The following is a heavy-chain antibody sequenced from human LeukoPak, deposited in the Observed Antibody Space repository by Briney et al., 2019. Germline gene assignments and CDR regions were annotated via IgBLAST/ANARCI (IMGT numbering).Heavy chain of an antibody. J-gene: IGHJ4*02. Sequence: SETLSLTCTVSGYSISSVYYWGWIRQPPGKGLEWIGSIYHSGSTYYNPSLKSRVTISVETSKNQFSLKLSSVTAADTAVYYCARRLGGWHPSGVFDYWGQGTLVTVSS. CDR3: ARRLGGWHPSGVFDY. CDR1: GYSISSVYY. V-gene: IGHV4-38-2*02. CDR2: IYHSGST. D-gene: IGHD6-19*01.